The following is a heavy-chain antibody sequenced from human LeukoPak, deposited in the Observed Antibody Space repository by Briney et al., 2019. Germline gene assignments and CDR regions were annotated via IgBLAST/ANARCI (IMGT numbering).Heavy chain of an antibody. D-gene: IGHD1-14*01. CDR2: IYYSGST. V-gene: IGHV4-31*03. Sequence: SETLSLTCTVSGGSISSGGYYWSWIRQHPGKGLEWIGYIYYSGSTYYSPSLKSRVTISVDTSKNQFSLKLSSVTAADTAVYYCARDAEGWFDPWGQGTLVTVSS. J-gene: IGHJ5*02. CDR1: GGSISSGGYY. CDR3: ARDAEGWFDP.